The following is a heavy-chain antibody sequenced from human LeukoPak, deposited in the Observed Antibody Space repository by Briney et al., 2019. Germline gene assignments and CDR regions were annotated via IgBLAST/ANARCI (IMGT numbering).Heavy chain of an antibody. CDR1: GGSISRYY. D-gene: IGHD1-7*01. CDR3: ARGSSNWNYDPNLDY. J-gene: IGHJ4*02. V-gene: IGHV4-59*01. Sequence: SETLSLTCTVSGGSISRYYWSWIRQPPGKGLEWIGYIYNSGSTNYNPSLKSRVTVSVDMSKNQFSLKLSSVTAADTAVYYCARGSSNWNYDPNLDYWGQGTLVSVSS. CDR2: IYNSGST.